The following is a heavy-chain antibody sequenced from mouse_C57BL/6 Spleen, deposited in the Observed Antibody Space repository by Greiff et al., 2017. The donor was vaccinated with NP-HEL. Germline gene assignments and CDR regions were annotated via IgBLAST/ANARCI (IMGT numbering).Heavy chain of an antibody. Sequence: QVQLQQSGAELVKPGASVKISCKASGYAFSSYWMNWVKQRPGKGLEWIGPIYPGDGDPNYNGKFKGKATLTADKSSSTAYMQLSSLTSEDSAVYFCASSGGTNYFDYWGQGTTLTVSS. V-gene: IGHV1-80*01. D-gene: IGHD3-1*01. CDR1: GYAFSSYW. CDR2: IYPGDGDP. CDR3: ASSGGTNYFDY. J-gene: IGHJ2*01.